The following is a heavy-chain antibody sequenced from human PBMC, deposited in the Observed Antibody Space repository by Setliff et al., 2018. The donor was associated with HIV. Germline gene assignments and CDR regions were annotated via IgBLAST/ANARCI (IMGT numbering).Heavy chain of an antibody. D-gene: IGHD6-19*01. Sequence: SETLSLTCTVSDGSISSQYWSWIRQPPGKGLEWIGSIYYSGSTYYNPSLKSRVTISVDTSKNQFSLKLSSVTAADMGVYYCARGRKKTLAVSGTRYFDFWGQGTLVTVSS. CDR3: ARGRKKTLAVSGTRYFDF. J-gene: IGHJ4*02. CDR1: DGSISSQY. CDR2: IYYSGST. V-gene: IGHV4-59*05.